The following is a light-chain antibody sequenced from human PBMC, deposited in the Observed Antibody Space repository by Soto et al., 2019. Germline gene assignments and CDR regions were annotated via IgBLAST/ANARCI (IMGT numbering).Light chain of an antibody. CDR3: AAWDDSLNVYV. J-gene: IGLJ1*01. V-gene: IGLV1-44*01. CDR1: SSNIGSNT. CDR2: SNN. Sequence: QSVLTQPPSASGTPGQRGTISCSGSSSNIGSNTVNWYQQLPGTAPKLLIYSNNQRPSGVPDRFSGSKSGTSASLAISGLQSEDEADYYCAAWDDSLNVYVFGTGTKVTVL.